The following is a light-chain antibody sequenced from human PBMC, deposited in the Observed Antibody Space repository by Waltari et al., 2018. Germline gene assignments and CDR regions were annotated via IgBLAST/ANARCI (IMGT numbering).Light chain of an antibody. Sequence: QSALTQPASVSGSPGQSITLSCTGAFSDIGAYDYVSWYRQLPGAAPKLLLYDVLHRPSGVSGRLSGSESGNTASLTISGLQPEDEADYFCSSYTTRGTWVFGGGTKLTVL. CDR2: DVL. CDR1: FSDIGAYDY. V-gene: IGLV2-14*03. CDR3: SSYTTRGTWV. J-gene: IGLJ3*02.